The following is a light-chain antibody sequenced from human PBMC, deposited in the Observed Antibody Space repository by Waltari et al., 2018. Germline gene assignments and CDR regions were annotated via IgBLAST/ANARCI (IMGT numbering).Light chain of an antibody. CDR1: NLGNKS. CDR3: QAWDSNVNWV. Sequence: YDLTQPPSVSVSPGQAASITCSGDNLGNKSVCWYQQKPAQSPLLLIYQDTQRPSGIPERFSGSVSGNTVTLTISATQALDEADYYCQAWDSNVNWVFGGGTKLTVL. V-gene: IGLV3-1*01. CDR2: QDT. J-gene: IGLJ3*02.